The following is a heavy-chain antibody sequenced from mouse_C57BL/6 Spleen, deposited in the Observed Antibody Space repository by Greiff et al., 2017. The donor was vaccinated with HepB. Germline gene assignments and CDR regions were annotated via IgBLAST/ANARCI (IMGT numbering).Heavy chain of an antibody. CDR2: ISSGSSTI. CDR3: ARGPHYYGSSYYFDY. J-gene: IGHJ2*01. CDR1: GFTFSDYG. D-gene: IGHD1-1*01. Sequence: EVKLVESGGGLVKPGGSLKLSCAASGFTFSDYGMHWVRQAPEKGLEWVAYISSGSSTIYYADTVKGRFTISRDNAKNTLFLQMTSLRSEDTAMYYCARGPHYYGSSYYFDYWGQGTTLTVSS. V-gene: IGHV5-17*01.